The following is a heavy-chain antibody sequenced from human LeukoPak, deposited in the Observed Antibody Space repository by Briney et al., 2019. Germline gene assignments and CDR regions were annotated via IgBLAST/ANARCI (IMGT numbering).Heavy chain of an antibody. D-gene: IGHD1-26*01. CDR3: ASGSYYPFNY. Sequence: GGSLRLSCAASGFTFSSYGMHWVRQAPGKGLEWVAVIWYDGSNKYYADSVKGRFTISRDNSKNALYLQMNSLRAEDTAVYYCASGSYYPFNYWGQGTLVTVSS. CDR1: GFTFSSYG. CDR2: IWYDGSNK. J-gene: IGHJ4*02. V-gene: IGHV3-33*01.